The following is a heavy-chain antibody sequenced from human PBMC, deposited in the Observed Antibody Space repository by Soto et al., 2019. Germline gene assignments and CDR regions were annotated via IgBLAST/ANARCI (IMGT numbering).Heavy chain of an antibody. CDR2: MNPNGGNT. Sequence: GASVKVSCKASGYTFSNYEINWVRQATGQGLEWMGWMNPNGGNTGYAQTFQGRVTLTRNTSTDTAYMELSSLRSEDTAVYYCARGIRATGTTPDYYYYGMDIWGQGTTVTVS. CDR1: GYTFSNYE. J-gene: IGHJ6*02. V-gene: IGHV1-8*01. D-gene: IGHD1-7*01. CDR3: ARGIRATGTTPDYYYYGMDI.